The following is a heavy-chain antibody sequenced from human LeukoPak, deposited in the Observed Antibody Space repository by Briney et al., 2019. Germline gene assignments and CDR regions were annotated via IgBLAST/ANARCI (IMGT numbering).Heavy chain of an antibody. CDR3: AKEAAVIAIPYFDY. V-gene: IGHV3-23*01. D-gene: IGHD2-21*01. Sequence: GASLRLSCAASGFTFRNYAMSWVRQAPGKGPEWVSGISSDGRAFYADSVKGRFTISRDNSKNTLYLQMNSLRAEDTAVYCCAKEAAVIAIPYFDYWGQGTLVTVSS. CDR2: ISSDGRA. J-gene: IGHJ4*02. CDR1: GFTFRNYA.